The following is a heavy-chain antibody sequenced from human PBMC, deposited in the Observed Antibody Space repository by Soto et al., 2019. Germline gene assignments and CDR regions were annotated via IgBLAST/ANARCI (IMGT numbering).Heavy chain of an antibody. CDR1: GFTSSSYS. Sequence: GGSLRLSCAASGFTSSSYSMNWVRQAPGKGLEWVSSISSSSSYIYYADSVKGRFTISRDNAKNSLYLQMNSLRAEDTAVYYCARDCGYYDSSGYYCYWGQGTLVTVSS. D-gene: IGHD3-22*01. J-gene: IGHJ4*02. CDR2: ISSSSSYI. CDR3: ARDCGYYDSSGYYCY. V-gene: IGHV3-21*01.